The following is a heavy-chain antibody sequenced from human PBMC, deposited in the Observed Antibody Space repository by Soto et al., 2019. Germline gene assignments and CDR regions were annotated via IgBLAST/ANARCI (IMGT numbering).Heavy chain of an antibody. CDR3: ARSYYYGLDH. CDR2: IYYAGNT. CDR1: GDSITGYY. J-gene: IGHJ4*02. V-gene: IGHV4-59*01. D-gene: IGHD3-10*01. Sequence: SETLSLTCTVFGDSITGYYWSWIRQPPGRGLEWIGYIYYAGNTNYNPSLKSRVTISVDTSKNQFSLKLSSVTAADTAVYYCARSYYYGLDHWGLGSLVTVSS.